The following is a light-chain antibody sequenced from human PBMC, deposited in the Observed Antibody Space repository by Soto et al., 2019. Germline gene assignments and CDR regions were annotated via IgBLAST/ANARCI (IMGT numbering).Light chain of an antibody. V-gene: IGLV2-14*01. J-gene: IGLJ1*01. CDR1: SSDVGGYNY. CDR2: DVT. Sequence: QSVLTQPASVSGSPGQSIAISCTGTSSDVGGYNYVSWYQQHPGKAPKLIIYDVTNRPSGVSDRFSGSESGNTASLTISGLQADDEADYYCSSFXSXXTYVFGSGTKVTV. CDR3: SSFXSXXTYV.